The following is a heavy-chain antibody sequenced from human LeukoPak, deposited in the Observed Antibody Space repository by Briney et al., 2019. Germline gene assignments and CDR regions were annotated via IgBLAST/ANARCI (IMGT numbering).Heavy chain of an antibody. CDR1: GFTFRTNW. J-gene: IGHJ4*02. V-gene: IGHV3-7*01. D-gene: IGHD3-3*01. CDR2: IKQDGSEK. CDR3: ARSNYDFWSGYLYYLDY. Sequence: GGSLRLSCAASGFTFRTNWMSWVRQAPGKGREWVANIKQDGSEKYYVDSLKGRFTISRANPKNSLYLQMNSLRAEDTAVFYCARSNYDFWSGYLYYLDYWGQGTLVNLSS.